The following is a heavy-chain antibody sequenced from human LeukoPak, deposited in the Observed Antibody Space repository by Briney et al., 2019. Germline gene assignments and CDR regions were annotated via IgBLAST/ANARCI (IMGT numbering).Heavy chain of an antibody. CDR3: ASLPTTGGDV. CDR1: GGTFSSYA. J-gene: IGHJ6*02. V-gene: IGHV1-69*13. CDR2: IIPIFGTA. D-gene: IGHD1-14*01. Sequence: SVKVSCTASGGTFSSYAISWVRQAPGQGLEWMGGIIPIFGTANYAQKFQGRVTITADESTSTAYMELSSLRSEDTAVYYCASLPTTGGDVWGQGTTVTVSS.